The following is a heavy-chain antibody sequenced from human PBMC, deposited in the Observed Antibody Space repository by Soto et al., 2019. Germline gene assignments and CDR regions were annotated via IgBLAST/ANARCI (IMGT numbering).Heavy chain of an antibody. CDR2: ITNNGSSK. J-gene: IGHJ4*02. D-gene: IGHD2-15*01. CDR3: AKDGNVVVAATNFDY. CDR1: GFTFSSYA. V-gene: IGHV3-64*04. Sequence: PGGFPRLSCSASGFTFSSYAMHWVRQAPGKGLEYVSAITNNGSSKYYADSVKGRFTISRDNSKNTLYLQMNSLRAEDTAVYYCAKDGNVVVAATNFDYWGQGTLVTVSS.